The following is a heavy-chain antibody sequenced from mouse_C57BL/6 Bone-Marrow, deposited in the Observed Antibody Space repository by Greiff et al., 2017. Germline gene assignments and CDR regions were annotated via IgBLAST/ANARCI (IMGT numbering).Heavy chain of an antibody. V-gene: IGHV2-5*01. Sequence: VMLVESGPGLVQPSQSLSITCTVSGFSLTSYGVHWVRQSPGKGLEWLGVIWRGGSTDYNAAFMSRLRITLITSKSQVFFKINSLQADDTAIYYCAKNGGAWYFNFWGTGTAVTGSS. D-gene: IGHD1-1*02. CDR1: GFSLTSYG. J-gene: IGHJ1*03. CDR2: IWRGGST. CDR3: AKNGGAWYFNF.